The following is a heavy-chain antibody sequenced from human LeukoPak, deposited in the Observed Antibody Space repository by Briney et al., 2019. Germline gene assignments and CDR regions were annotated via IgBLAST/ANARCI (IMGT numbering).Heavy chain of an antibody. J-gene: IGHJ4*02. CDR3: ARVGDKFDY. CDR2: IYYSGST. D-gene: IGHD3-10*01. Sequence: PSETLSLTCTVSGGSISSYYWSWIRQPQGKGLEWIGYIYYSGSTNYNPSLKSRVTISVDTSKNQFSLKLSSVTAADTAVYYCARVGDKFDYWGQGTLVTVSS. CDR1: GGSISSYY. V-gene: IGHV4-59*01.